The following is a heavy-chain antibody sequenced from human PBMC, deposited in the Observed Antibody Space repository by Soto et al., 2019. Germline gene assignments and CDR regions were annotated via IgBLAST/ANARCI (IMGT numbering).Heavy chain of an antibody. CDR1: GGTFSSYA. CDR3: ARVGGIAAAGNY. Sequence: SVKVSCKTSGGTFSSYAISWVRQAPGQGLEWMGGIIPIFGTANYAQKFQGRVTITADESTSTAYMERSSLRSEDTAVYYCARVGGIAAAGNYWGQGTLVTVSS. V-gene: IGHV1-69*13. J-gene: IGHJ4*02. CDR2: IIPIFGTA. D-gene: IGHD6-13*01.